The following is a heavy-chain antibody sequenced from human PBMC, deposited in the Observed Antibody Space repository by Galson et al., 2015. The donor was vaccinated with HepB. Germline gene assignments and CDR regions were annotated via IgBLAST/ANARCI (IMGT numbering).Heavy chain of an antibody. D-gene: IGHD3-3*02. CDR1: GYTFTNFA. Sequence: SVKVSCKASGYTFTNFAMHWVRQAPGQGLEWLGIINPSGGSTTYAQKFQGRLTMTRDTSTRTVYMQLSSPRSEDTAVYYCARVLSFAKYGMDVWGQGTTVTVSS. CDR2: INPSGGST. J-gene: IGHJ6*02. V-gene: IGHV1-46*01. CDR3: ARVLSFAKYGMDV.